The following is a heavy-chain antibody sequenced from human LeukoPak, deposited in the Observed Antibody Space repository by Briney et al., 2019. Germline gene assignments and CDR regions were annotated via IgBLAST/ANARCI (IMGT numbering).Heavy chain of an antibody. CDR2: IIPSLATA. Sequence: GASVKVSCRASGGTFSSYAISWVRQAPGQGFEWMGGIIPSLATANCAQKFRGRVTITADESTSTVYMELSSLRSEDTAVYYCARERGVTYYYGSGTRKDYANWFDPWGQGTLVTVSS. V-gene: IGHV1-69*13. D-gene: IGHD3-10*01. CDR3: ARERGVTYYYGSGTRKDYANWFDP. J-gene: IGHJ5*02. CDR1: GGTFSSYA.